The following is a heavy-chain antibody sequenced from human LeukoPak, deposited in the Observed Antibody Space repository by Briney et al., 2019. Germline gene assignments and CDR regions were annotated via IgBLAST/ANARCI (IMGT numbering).Heavy chain of an antibody. CDR2: IIPIFGTA. Sequence: SVKVSCKASGGTFSSYAISWVRQAPGQGHEWMGGIIPIFGTANYAQKFQGRVTITTDESTSTAYMELSSLRSEDTAVYYCARGIVVVPAAIGEWFDPWGQGTLVTVSS. V-gene: IGHV1-69*05. D-gene: IGHD2-2*02. J-gene: IGHJ5*02. CDR1: GGTFSSYA. CDR3: ARGIVVVPAAIGEWFDP.